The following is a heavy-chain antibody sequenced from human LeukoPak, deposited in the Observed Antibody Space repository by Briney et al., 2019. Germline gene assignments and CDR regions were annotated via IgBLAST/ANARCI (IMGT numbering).Heavy chain of an antibody. CDR3: ARARWYLDY. D-gene: IGHD2-15*01. CDR1: GFTFSSYR. Sequence: PWGSLRLSCIASGFTFSSYRMSWVRQAPGKGPEWVSGISDTGENIYYADSVRGRFTISRDNSKNTLYLQMNSLRTEDTAMYFCARARWYLDYWGQGALFSASS. V-gene: IGHV3-23*01. CDR2: ISDTGENI. J-gene: IGHJ4*02.